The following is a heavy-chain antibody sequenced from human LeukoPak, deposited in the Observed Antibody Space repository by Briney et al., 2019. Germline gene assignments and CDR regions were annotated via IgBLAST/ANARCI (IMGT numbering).Heavy chain of an antibody. J-gene: IGHJ4*02. CDR3: ANLAYYDSSRNPYYFVY. CDR2: ISYDGSNK. CDR1: GFIFSNYV. D-gene: IGHD3-22*01. Sequence: GGSLRLSCAASGFIFSNYVMHWVRQPPGKGLEWVAVISYDGSNKYYADSVKGRFTISRDNSKNTLFLQMNSLRADDTAVYYCANLAYYDSSRNPYYFVYWGQGTLVTVSS. V-gene: IGHV3-30-3*01.